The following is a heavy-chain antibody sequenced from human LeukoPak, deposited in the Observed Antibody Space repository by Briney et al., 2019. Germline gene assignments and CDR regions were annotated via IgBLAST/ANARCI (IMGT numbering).Heavy chain of an antibody. V-gene: IGHV4-59*08. CDR3: ARQLRSHLYFDY. Sequence: SETLSLTCTVSSGSISNYYWSWILQPPGKRLEWIGDIFYSGSGTTKYHPALKRRVTIMVDTSETQFSLKVPSVTAADTAVYYCARQLRSHLYFDYWGQGILVTVSS. CDR1: SGSISNYY. J-gene: IGHJ4*02. D-gene: IGHD3-16*02. CDR2: IFYSGSGTT.